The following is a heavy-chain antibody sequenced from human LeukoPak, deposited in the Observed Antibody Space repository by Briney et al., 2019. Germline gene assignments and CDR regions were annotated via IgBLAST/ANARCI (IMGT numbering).Heavy chain of an antibody. D-gene: IGHD6-13*01. Sequence: PGGSLRLSCAASGFTFSSYGMSWVRQAPGKGLEWVSAIGGRDGSTYYADSVKGRFTISRDNSKNTLYVQMNSLRAEDTAVYYCAKDWGIAAAGSLFDYWGQGTLVTVSS. CDR2: IGGRDGST. V-gene: IGHV3-23*01. CDR3: AKDWGIAAAGSLFDY. J-gene: IGHJ4*02. CDR1: GFTFSSYG.